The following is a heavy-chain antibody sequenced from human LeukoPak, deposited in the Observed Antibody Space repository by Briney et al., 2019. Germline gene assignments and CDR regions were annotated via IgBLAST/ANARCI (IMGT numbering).Heavy chain of an antibody. V-gene: IGHV1-69*06. CDR1: GGTFSSYA. D-gene: IGHD2-15*01. Sequence: ASVKVSCKASGGTFSSYAISWVRQAPGQGLEWMGGIIPIFGTANYAQKFQGRVTMTEDTSTDTAYMELSSLRSEDTAVYYCATMGYCSGGSCSLDYWGQGTLVTVSS. CDR2: IIPIFGTA. J-gene: IGHJ4*02. CDR3: ATMGYCSGGSCSLDY.